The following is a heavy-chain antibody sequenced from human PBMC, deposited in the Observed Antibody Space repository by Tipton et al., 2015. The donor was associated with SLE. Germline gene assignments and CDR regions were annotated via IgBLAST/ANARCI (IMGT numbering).Heavy chain of an antibody. V-gene: IGHV3-23*01. CDR3: GRLDY. J-gene: IGHJ4*02. CDR2: ISSSGGRT. Sequence: SLRLSCAASGFTFSFYSMNWVRQAPWKGLEWVSAISSSGGRTYYADSVKGRFTISRDNSKNTLFLQMNSLRAEDTAVYFCGRLDYWGQGTLVTVSS. CDR1: GFTFSFYS.